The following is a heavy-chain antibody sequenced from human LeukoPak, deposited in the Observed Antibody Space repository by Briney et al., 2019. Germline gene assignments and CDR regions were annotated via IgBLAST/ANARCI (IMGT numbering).Heavy chain of an antibody. J-gene: IGHJ5*02. CDR2: IYYGGST. V-gene: IGHV4-59*08. CDR1: GGSISSYY. D-gene: IGHD6-19*01. Sequence: SETLSLTCTVSGGSISSYYWSWIRQPPGKGLEWIGYIYYGGSTNYNPSLKSRVTISVDTSKNQFSLKLSSVTAADTAVYYCARHGKDSSGWYNWFDPWGQGTLVTVSS. CDR3: ARHGKDSSGWYNWFDP.